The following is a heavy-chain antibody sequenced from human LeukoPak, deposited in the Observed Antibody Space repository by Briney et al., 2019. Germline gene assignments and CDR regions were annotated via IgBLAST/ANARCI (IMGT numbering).Heavy chain of an antibody. CDR2: IYSSGST. Sequence: PSETLSLTCTVSGGSINSYHCTWIRQPAGKGLEWIGRIYSSGSTNYNPSLKGRLTMSVDTSKNQFSLKLNSVTAADTAVYYCVGSYWGSAHLPNGVDVWGQGTTVTVSS. D-gene: IGHD2-8*02. V-gene: IGHV4-4*07. CDR1: GGSINSYH. CDR3: VGSYWGSAHLPNGVDV. J-gene: IGHJ6*02.